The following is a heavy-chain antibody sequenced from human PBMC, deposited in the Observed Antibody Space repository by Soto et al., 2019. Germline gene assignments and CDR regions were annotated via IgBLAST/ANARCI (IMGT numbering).Heavy chain of an antibody. CDR2: IDTSGTKI. D-gene: IGHD3-3*01. Sequence: DWTGGSLRLSCAASGYTFSDYYMSWIRQAPGKGLEWISYIDTSGTKIYYADSVKGRFTITRDNAKNSLYLEMNSLRDEDTAVYYCASHYDMWSGYLSPVDYWGQGTLVTVSS. V-gene: IGHV3-11*01. J-gene: IGHJ4*02. CDR3: ASHYDMWSGYLSPVDY. CDR1: GYTFSDYY.